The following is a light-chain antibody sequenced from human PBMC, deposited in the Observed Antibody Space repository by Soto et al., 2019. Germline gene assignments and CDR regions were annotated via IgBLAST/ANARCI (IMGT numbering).Light chain of an antibody. J-gene: IGLJ1*01. V-gene: IGLV8-61*01. CDR3: LVCLATDTYV. Sequence: QTVLTQEPSLSVSPVVTVTLTYGLTSGFVSSDYHPSWYQQTPGQPPRTLIYNTNARPSGFPDRFSGSIVENKAALTITGAQADDESKYYCLVCLATDTYVFRPGTKVTVL. CDR2: NTN. CDR1: SGFVSSDYH.